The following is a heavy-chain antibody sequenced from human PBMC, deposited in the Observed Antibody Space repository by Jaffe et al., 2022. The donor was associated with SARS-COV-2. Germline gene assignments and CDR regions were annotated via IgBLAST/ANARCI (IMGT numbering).Heavy chain of an antibody. J-gene: IGHJ4*02. D-gene: IGHD4-17*01. CDR2: ISSSSSTI. V-gene: IGHV3-48*01. CDR3: ARERRDYGDKGDYYFDY. Sequence: EVQLVESGGGLVQPGGSLRLSCAASGFTFSSYSMNWVRQAPGKGLEWVSYISSSSSTIYYADSVKGRFTISRDNAKNSLYLQMNSLRAEDTAVYYCARERRDYGDKGDYYFDYWGQGTLVTVSS. CDR1: GFTFSSYS.